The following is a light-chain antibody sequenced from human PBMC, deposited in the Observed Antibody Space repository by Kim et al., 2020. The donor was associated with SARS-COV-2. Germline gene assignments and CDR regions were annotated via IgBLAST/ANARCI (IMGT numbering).Light chain of an antibody. Sequence: EIVMTQSPATLSLSPGERATLSCRASQSVSSYLAWYQQKPGQAPRLLIYASSNRATGIPARFSGSGSGTDFTLTISSLEPEDIAVYYCQQRSNWPLTFGGGTKVDIK. J-gene: IGKJ4*01. CDR1: QSVSSY. V-gene: IGKV3-11*01. CDR2: ASS. CDR3: QQRSNWPLT.